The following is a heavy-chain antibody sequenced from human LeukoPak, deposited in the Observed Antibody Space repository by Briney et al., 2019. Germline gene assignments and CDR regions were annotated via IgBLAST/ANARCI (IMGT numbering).Heavy chain of an antibody. Sequence: GGSLRLSCAASGFTFSSYWVHWVRQAPGKGLVWVSRINSDGSSTNYADSVKGRFTISRDNAKNSLYLQMNSLRAEDTAVYYCARDSVLAAGTGYFDYWGQGTLVTVSS. V-gene: IGHV3-74*01. CDR2: INSDGSST. J-gene: IGHJ4*02. CDR3: ARDSVLAAGTGYFDY. CDR1: GFTFSSYW. D-gene: IGHD6-13*01.